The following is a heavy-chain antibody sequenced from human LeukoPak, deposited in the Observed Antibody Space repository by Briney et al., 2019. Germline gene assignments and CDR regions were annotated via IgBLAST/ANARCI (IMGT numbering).Heavy chain of an antibody. V-gene: IGHV5-51*01. CDR3: ASSSYYDSSGRYDASDI. Sequence: GESLKISCKGSGCSFTNYWIGWVRQMPGKGLEWMGIIYPGDSDIRYSPSFQGQVTISADKSINTACLQWSSLKASDTAMYYCASSSYYDSSGRYDASDIWGQGTMVIVSS. CDR1: GCSFTNYW. D-gene: IGHD3-22*01. J-gene: IGHJ3*02. CDR2: IYPGDSDI.